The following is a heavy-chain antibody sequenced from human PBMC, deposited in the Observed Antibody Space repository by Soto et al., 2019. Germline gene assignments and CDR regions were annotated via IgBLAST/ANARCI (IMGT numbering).Heavy chain of an antibody. CDR3: AHTNGVVVTAQYYFDY. CDR2: IYWDDDK. J-gene: IGHJ4*02. D-gene: IGHD2-21*02. V-gene: IGHV2-5*02. Sequence: VSGPMLVNPTQTLTLTCTFSGFSLSTSGVGVGWIRQPPGKALEWLALIYWDDDKRYSPSLKSRLTITKDTSKNQVVLTMTNMDPVDTATYYCAHTNGVVVTAQYYFDYWGQGTLVTVSS. CDR1: GFSLSTSGVG.